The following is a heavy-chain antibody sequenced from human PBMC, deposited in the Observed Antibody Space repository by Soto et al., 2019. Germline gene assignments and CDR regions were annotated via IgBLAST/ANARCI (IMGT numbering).Heavy chain of an antibody. CDR1: GFTFSNYA. CDR3: AKHLTNIVRAVLPSP. J-gene: IGHJ5*02. D-gene: IGHD3-10*01. V-gene: IGHV3-23*01. Sequence: EVQLLQSGGGWVQPGGSLRLSCAASGFTFSNYAMAWVRQAPGKGLEWVSTISGSGVIKYYADSVQGRFTNSRDNTNNTLSVQMTSLRVEATAINYCAKHLTNIVRAVLPSPWGQGTLVTVSS. CDR2: ISGSGVIK.